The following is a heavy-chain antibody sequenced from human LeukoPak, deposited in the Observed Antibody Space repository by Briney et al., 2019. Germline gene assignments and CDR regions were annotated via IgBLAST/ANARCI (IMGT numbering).Heavy chain of an antibody. Sequence: GGSLRLSCVASGFTFSSYSMNWVRQAPGKGLEWVSYISSSSSTIYYADSVKGRFTISRDNAKNSLYLQMNSLRAEDTAVYYCARDPYSGYDLQAFDYWGQGTLVTVSS. CDR3: ARDPYSGYDLQAFDY. D-gene: IGHD5-12*01. J-gene: IGHJ4*02. V-gene: IGHV3-48*01. CDR1: GFTFSSYS. CDR2: ISSSSSTI.